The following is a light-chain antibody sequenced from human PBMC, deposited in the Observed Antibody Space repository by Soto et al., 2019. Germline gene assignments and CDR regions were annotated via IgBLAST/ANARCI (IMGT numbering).Light chain of an antibody. CDR1: ERIYSAY. Sequence: EIVLTQSPATLSLSPGERATLSCRASERIYSAYLGWYQQKPGQAPRLLMYGASKRATGIPDRFSGSGSGTDFTLTISRLEPEDFAVYCCQQYGSSPRTFGQGTKVDIK. J-gene: IGKJ1*01. V-gene: IGKV3-20*01. CDR2: GAS. CDR3: QQYGSSPRT.